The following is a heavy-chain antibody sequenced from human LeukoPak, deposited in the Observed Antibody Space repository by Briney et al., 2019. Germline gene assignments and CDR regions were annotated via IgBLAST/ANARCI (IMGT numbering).Heavy chain of an antibody. CDR1: GFTFDDYA. CDR3: AGGDYGVPNY. Sequence: GGSLRLSCAASGFTFDDYAMHWVRHAPGKGLEWVSGISWNSGSIGYADSVKGRFTISRDNAKNSLYLQMNSLRAEDTAVYYCAGGDYGVPNYWGQGTLVTVSS. CDR2: ISWNSGSI. D-gene: IGHD4-17*01. V-gene: IGHV3-9*01. J-gene: IGHJ4*02.